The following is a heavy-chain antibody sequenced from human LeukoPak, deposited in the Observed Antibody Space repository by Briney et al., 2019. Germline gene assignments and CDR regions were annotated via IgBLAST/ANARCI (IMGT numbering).Heavy chain of an antibody. CDR3: ARDRPSVLTYYYDSSGYPSFAY. V-gene: IGHV3-53*01. CDR2: IYTSGST. D-gene: IGHD3-22*01. J-gene: IGHJ4*02. CDR1: GFTVSSNY. Sequence: PGGSLRLSCAASGFTVSSNYISWVRQAPGKGLEWVSLIYTSGSTYYADSVKGRFTISRDNSKNTLYLQMNNLRAEDTAVYYCARDRPSVLTYYYDSSGYPSFAYWGQGTLVTVSS.